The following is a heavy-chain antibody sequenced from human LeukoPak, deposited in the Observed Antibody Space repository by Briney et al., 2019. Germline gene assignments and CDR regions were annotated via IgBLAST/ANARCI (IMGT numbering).Heavy chain of an antibody. D-gene: IGHD6-13*01. CDR2: ISGSGGST. Sequence: GGSLRLSCAASGFTFSSYAMSWVRQAPGKGLEWVSAISGSGGSTYYADSVKGRFTISRDNSKNTLYLQMNSLRAEDTAVYYCAKDLRTWGYSSSSNWFDPWGQGTLVTVSS. CDR1: GFTFSSYA. J-gene: IGHJ5*02. V-gene: IGHV3-23*01. CDR3: AKDLRTWGYSSSSNWFDP.